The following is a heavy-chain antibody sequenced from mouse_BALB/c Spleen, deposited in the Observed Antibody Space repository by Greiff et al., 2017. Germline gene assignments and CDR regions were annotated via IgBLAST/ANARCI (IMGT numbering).Heavy chain of an antibody. Sequence: VQLQQSGAELVKPGASVKLSCTASGFNIKDTYMHWVKQRPEQGLEWIGRIVPANGNTKYDPKFPGKATITADTSSNTAYLQLSSLTSEDTAVYYCARRDFDVWGAGTTVTVSS. V-gene: IGHV14-3*02. J-gene: IGHJ1*01. CDR3: ARRDFDV. CDR2: IVPANGNT. CDR1: GFNIKDTY.